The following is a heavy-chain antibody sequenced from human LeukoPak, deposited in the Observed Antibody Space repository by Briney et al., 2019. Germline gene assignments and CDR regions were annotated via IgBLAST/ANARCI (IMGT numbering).Heavy chain of an antibody. CDR2: ISYSGGT. CDR1: GDSINSGSYY. V-gene: IGHV4-31*03. D-gene: IGHD3-22*01. Sequence: SETLSLTCSVSGDSINSGSYYWSWIRQHPGKGLDWIGHISYSGGTDYNASLQSRVTISLETSKNKFSLRLSSVTAADTAVYYCARVQYYYDRLGPREIDVWGQGTLVVVSS. CDR3: ARVQYYYDRLGPREIDV. J-gene: IGHJ4*01.